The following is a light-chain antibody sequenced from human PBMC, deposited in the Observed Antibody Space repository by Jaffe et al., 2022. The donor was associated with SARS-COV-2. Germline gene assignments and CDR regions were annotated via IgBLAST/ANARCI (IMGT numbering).Light chain of an antibody. CDR1: QDISNF. J-gene: IGKJ1*01. V-gene: IGKV1-16*02. CDR3: QQYISYPWT. CDR2: AAS. Sequence: DIQMTQSPSSLSASVGDRVTITCRASQDISNFLAWFQQKPGKAPESLIYAASSLQSGVPSKFSGSGSGTDFTLTIGSLQPEDFATYYCQQYISYPWTFGPGTTVEIK.